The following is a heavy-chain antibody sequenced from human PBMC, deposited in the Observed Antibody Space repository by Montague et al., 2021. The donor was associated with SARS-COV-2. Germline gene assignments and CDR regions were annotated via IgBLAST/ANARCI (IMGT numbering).Heavy chain of an antibody. D-gene: IGHD1-1*01. V-gene: IGHV4-39*01. J-gene: IGHJ4*02. Sequence: SETLSLTCTVSGGSISSSSYYWGWIRQPPGKGLEWIGSVHYSGRPYYXPSLKSRVTIYVDTSKNQLSLKLSSVTAADTAVYYCTRHVHMTWPEPSPGFDYWGQGTLVTVSS. CDR3: TRHVHMTWPEPSPGFDY. CDR2: VHYSGRP. CDR1: GGSISSSSYY.